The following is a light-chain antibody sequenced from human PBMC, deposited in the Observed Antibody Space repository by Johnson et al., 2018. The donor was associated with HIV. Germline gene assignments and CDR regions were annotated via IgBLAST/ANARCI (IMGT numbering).Light chain of an antibody. CDR3: GTWDSSLRVGF. CDR1: SSNIGNNY. CDR2: DNN. V-gene: IGLV1-51*01. Sequence: QSVLTQPPSVSAAPGQKVTISCSGSSSNIGNNYVSWYQQLPGTATKLLIYDNNKRPSGIPDRFSGSKSGTSATLGITGLQTGDEADYDCGTWDSSLRVGFFGTGTKVTVL. J-gene: IGLJ1*01.